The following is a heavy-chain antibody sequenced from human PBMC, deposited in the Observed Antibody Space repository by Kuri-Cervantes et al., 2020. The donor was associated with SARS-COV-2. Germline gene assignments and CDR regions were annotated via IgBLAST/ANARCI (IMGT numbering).Heavy chain of an antibody. CDR3: ARDPPHGTDYGGSMDV. J-gene: IGHJ6*02. D-gene: IGHD4-23*01. CDR1: GFTFSSYG. CDR2: IWYDGSNK. Sequence: GESLKISCAASGFTFSSYGMHWVRQAPGKGLEWVAVIWYDGSNKYYADSVKGRFTISRDNSKNTLYLQMNSLRAEDTAVYHCARDPPHGTDYGGSMDVWGQGTTVTVSS. V-gene: IGHV3-33*01.